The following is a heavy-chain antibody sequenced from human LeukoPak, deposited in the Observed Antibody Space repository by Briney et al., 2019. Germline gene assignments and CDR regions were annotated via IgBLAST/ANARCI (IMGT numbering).Heavy chain of an antibody. D-gene: IGHD1-26*01. V-gene: IGHV3-7*01. CDR3: ASYYNH. Sequence: GGSLRLSCAAPGFTFSSYWMSWVRQAPGKGLEWVANIKQDGSEKYYVDSVKGRFTISRDNAKNSLYLQMNSLRAEDTAVYYCASYYNHWGQGTLVTVSS. J-gene: IGHJ5*02. CDR2: IKQDGSEK. CDR1: GFTFSSYW.